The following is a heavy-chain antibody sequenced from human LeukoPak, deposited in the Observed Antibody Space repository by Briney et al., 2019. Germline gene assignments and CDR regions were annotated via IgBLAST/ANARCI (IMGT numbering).Heavy chain of an antibody. Sequence: ASVKVSCKVSGYTLTELSMHWVRQAPGKGLEWMGGFDPEDGETIYAQKFQGRVTMTEDTSTDTAYMELSSLRSEDTAVYYCTGSIVATIPVDGAFDIWGQGTMVTVSS. D-gene: IGHD5-12*01. CDR3: TGSIVATIPVDGAFDI. V-gene: IGHV1-24*01. CDR1: GYTLTELS. CDR2: FDPEDGET. J-gene: IGHJ3*02.